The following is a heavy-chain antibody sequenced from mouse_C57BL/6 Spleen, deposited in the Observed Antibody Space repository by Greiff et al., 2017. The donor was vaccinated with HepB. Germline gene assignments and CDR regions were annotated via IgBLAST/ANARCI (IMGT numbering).Heavy chain of an antibody. CDR2: IYPGSGST. V-gene: IGHV1-55*01. CDR1: GYTFTSYW. J-gene: IGHJ2*01. D-gene: IGHD1-1*01. Sequence: VQLQQPGAELVKPGASVKMSCKASGYTFTSYWITWVKQRPGQGLEWIGDIYPGSGSTNYNEKFKSKATLTVDTSSSTAYMQLSSLTSEDSAVYYCAIYGTVVAPFDYWGQGTTLTVSS. CDR3: AIYGTVVAPFDY.